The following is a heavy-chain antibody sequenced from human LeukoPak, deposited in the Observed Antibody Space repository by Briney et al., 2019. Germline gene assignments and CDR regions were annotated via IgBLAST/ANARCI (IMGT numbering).Heavy chain of an antibody. D-gene: IGHD3-22*01. Sequence: GRSLRLSCAASGFTFSSYAMHWVRQAPGKGLEWVAVISYDGSNKYYADSVKGRFTISRDNSKNTPYLQMNSLRAEDTAVYYCARDRGYYDSSGTADYWGQGTLVTVSS. CDR1: GFTFSSYA. J-gene: IGHJ4*02. V-gene: IGHV3-30-3*01. CDR3: ARDRGYYDSSGTADY. CDR2: ISYDGSNK.